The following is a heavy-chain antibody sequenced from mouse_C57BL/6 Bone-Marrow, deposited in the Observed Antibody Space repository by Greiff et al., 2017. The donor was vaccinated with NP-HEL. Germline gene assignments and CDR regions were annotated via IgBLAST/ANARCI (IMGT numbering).Heavy chain of an antibody. CDR3: ASRPEGIPYGNYLDWYFDV. V-gene: IGHV2-9-1*01. D-gene: IGHD2-1*01. CDR1: GFSLTSYA. J-gene: IGHJ1*03. CDR2: IWTGGGT. Sequence: VQLKESGPGLVAPSQSLSITCTVSGFSLTSYAISWVRQPPGKGLEWLGVIWTGGGTNYNSALKSRLSISKDNSKSQVFLKMNSLQTDDTARYYCASRPEGIPYGNYLDWYFDVWGTGTTVTVSS.